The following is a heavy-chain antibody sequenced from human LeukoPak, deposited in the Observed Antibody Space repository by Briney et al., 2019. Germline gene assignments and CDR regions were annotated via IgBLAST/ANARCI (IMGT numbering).Heavy chain of an antibody. CDR3: ARHGCATCPKST. D-gene: IGHD3-10*01. CDR2: IYTSGST. CDR1: GGSVSSYY. J-gene: IGHJ3*01. Sequence: PSETLSLTCTVSGGSVSSYYWSWIRQPPGKGLEWIGYIYTSGSTNYNPSLKSRVTISVDTSKNQFSLKLSSVTAADTAVYYCARHGCATCPKSTWGQGTLVTVSS. V-gene: IGHV4-4*09.